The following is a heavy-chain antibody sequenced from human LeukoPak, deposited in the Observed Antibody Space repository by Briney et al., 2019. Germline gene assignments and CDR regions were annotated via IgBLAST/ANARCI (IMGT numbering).Heavy chain of an antibody. Sequence: GGSLRLSCAASGFTFSSYAMSWVRQAPGKGLEWVSAISGSGGSTYYADSVKGRFTISRDNSKNTLYLQMNSLRAEDTAVYYCAKVAVVVPAAMGAFDIWGQGTMVTVSS. V-gene: IGHV3-23*01. J-gene: IGHJ3*02. D-gene: IGHD2-2*01. CDR1: GFTFSSYA. CDR3: AKVAVVVPAAMGAFDI. CDR2: ISGSGGST.